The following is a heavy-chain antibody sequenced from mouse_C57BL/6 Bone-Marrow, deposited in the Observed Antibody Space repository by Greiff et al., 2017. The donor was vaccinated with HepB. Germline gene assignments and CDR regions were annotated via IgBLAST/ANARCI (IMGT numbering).Heavy chain of an antibody. Sequence: VQLKQSGPELVHPGASVKISCNAPGYSFTDYNMNWVKHSNGKSLEWIGVINPNYGTTSYNQKFKGKATLTVDQSSSTAYMQLNSLTSEDSAGYCCSYDFHSYPMGYWGQGTSVSDSS. V-gene: IGHV1-39*01. D-gene: IGHD2-4*01. CDR3: SYDFHSYPMGY. CDR2: INPNYGTT. J-gene: IGHJ4*01. CDR1: GYSFTDYN.